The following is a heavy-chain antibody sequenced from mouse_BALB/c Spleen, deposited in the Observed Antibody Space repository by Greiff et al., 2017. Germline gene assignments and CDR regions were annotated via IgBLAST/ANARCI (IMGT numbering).Heavy chain of an antibody. Sequence: EVKLVESGGGLVKPGGSLKLSCAASGFTFSSYAMSWVRQSPEKRLEWVAEISSGGSYTYYPDTVTGRFTISRDNAKNTLYLEMSSLRSEDTAMYYCASYYRSGFAYWGQGTLVTVSA. CDR3: ASYYRSGFAY. CDR1: GFTFSSYA. J-gene: IGHJ3*01. CDR2: ISSGGSYT. V-gene: IGHV5-9-4*01. D-gene: IGHD2-14*01.